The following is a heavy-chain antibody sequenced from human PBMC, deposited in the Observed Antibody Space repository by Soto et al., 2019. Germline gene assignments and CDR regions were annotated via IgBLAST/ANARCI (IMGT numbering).Heavy chain of an antibody. D-gene: IGHD3-3*01. V-gene: IGHV1-69*06. J-gene: IGHJ4*02. CDR2: IIPIFCTA. CDR1: GGTFSSYA. Sequence: QVQLVQSGAEVKKPGSSVKVSCKASGGTFSSYAISWVRQAPGQGLEWMGGIIPIFCTANYAQKFQGGVTITADKSTSTAYMELSSLRSEDTAVYYCASGYYDFWSGYRQYYFDYWGQGTLVTVSS. CDR3: ASGYYDFWSGYRQYYFDY.